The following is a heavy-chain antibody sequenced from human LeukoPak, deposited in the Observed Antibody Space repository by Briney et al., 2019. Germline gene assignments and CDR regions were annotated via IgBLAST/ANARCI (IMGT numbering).Heavy chain of an antibody. V-gene: IGHV3-48*03. J-gene: IGHJ4*02. D-gene: IGHD3-22*01. CDR3: ARGLDSSGYYGDY. Sequence: GGSLRLSCAASGFTFSSYEMNWVRQAPGKGLEWVSYISSSGSTIYYADSVKGRFTMSRENAKNSLYLQMYSLRAEDTAVYYCARGLDSSGYYGDYWGQGTLVTVSS. CDR2: ISSSGSTI. CDR1: GFTFSSYE.